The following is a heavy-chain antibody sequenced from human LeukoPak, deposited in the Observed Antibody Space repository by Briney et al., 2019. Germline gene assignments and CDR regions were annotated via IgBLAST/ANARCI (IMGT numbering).Heavy chain of an antibody. V-gene: IGHV4-30-4*01. J-gene: IGHJ3*02. CDR2: IYYSGST. D-gene: IGHD5-24*01. Sequence: SETLSLTCTVSGGSISSGDYYWSWIRQPPGKGLEWIGYIYYSGSTYYNPSLKSRVTISVDTSKNQFSLKLSSVTAADTAVYYCAREGKRRDGYNFGLSVGAFDIWGQGTMVTVSS. CDR1: GGSISSGDYY. CDR3: AREGKRRDGYNFGLSVGAFDI.